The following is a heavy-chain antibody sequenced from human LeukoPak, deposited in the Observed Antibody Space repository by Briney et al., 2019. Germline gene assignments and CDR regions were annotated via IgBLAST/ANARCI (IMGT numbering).Heavy chain of an antibody. J-gene: IGHJ5*02. Sequence: GGSLRLSCAASGFTFSSYGMHWVRQAPGKGLEWVAFIRYDGSNKYYADSVKGRFTISRDNSKNTLYLQMNSLRAEDTAVYYCAKGSSGSYQYNWFDPWGQGTLVTVSS. V-gene: IGHV3-30*02. CDR3: AKGSSGSYQYNWFDP. D-gene: IGHD1-26*01. CDR1: GFTFSSYG. CDR2: IRYDGSNK.